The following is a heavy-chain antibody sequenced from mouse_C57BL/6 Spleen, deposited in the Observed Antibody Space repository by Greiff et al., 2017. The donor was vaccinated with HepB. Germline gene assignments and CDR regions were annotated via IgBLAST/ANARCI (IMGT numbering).Heavy chain of an antibody. J-gene: IGHJ1*03. D-gene: IGHD2-3*01. CDR2: ISNLAYSI. CDR1: GFTFSDYG. CDR3: ARQNDGYPSYWYFDV. Sequence: EVKLMESGGGLVQPGGSLKLSCAASGFTFSDYGMAWVRQAPRKGPEWVAFISNLAYSIYYADTVTGRFTISRENAKNTLYLEMSSLRSEDTAMYYCARQNDGYPSYWYFDVWGTGTTVTVSS. V-gene: IGHV5-15*01.